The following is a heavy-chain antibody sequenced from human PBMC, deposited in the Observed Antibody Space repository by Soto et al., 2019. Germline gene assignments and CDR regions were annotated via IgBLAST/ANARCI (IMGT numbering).Heavy chain of an antibody. V-gene: IGHV1-3*01. CDR3: ARADVAMASDY. CDR2: INAGNGNT. J-gene: IGHJ4*02. D-gene: IGHD2-15*01. Sequence: GASVKVSCKASGYTFTSHAMHWVRQAPGQRLEWMGYINAGNGNTKYSRNFQGRVTITRDASASTAYMELSSLRSEDTAVYYCARADVAMASDYWGQGTQVTVSS. CDR1: GYTFTSHA.